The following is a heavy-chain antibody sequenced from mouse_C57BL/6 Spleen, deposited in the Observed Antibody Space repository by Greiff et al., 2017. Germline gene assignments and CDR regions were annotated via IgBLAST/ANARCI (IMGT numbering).Heavy chain of an antibody. CDR2: ISSGGDYI. J-gene: IGHJ2*01. Sequence: EVQRVESGEGLVKPGGSLKLSCAASGFTFSSYAMSWVRQTPGKRLEWVAYISSGGDYIYYADTVKGRFTISRDNARNTLYLQMSSLKSEDTAMYYCTRESDYYGSRGVDYWGQGTTLTVSS. CDR1: GFTFSSYA. CDR3: TRESDYYGSRGVDY. D-gene: IGHD1-1*01. V-gene: IGHV5-9-1*02.